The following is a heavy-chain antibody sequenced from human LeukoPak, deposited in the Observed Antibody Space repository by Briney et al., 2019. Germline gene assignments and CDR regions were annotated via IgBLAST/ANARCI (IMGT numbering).Heavy chain of an antibody. V-gene: IGHV4-61*02. J-gene: IGHJ3*02. D-gene: IGHD3-22*01. CDR2: IYTSGNT. Sequence: SQTLSLTCTVSGGSISSGSYYWNWIRQPAGKGLEWIGRIYTSGNTNYNPSLKSRVTISVDTSKNQFSLKLSSVTAADTAVYYCACLTTADAFDIWGQGTMVTVSS. CDR3: ACLTTADAFDI. CDR1: GGSISSGSYY.